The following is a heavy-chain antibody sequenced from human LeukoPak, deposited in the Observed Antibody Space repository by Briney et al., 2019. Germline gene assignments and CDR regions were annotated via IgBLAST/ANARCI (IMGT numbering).Heavy chain of an antibody. Sequence: GESLQISCQGSGYSFTNYWIGWVRQMPGKGLEWMGIIYPADSDTKYSPSLQGQVTISADKSISTAYLHWSSLKASDTAMYYCASGISITATLFDYWGQGTLVTVSS. CDR1: GYSFTNYW. J-gene: IGHJ4*02. CDR2: IYPADSDT. V-gene: IGHV5-51*01. CDR3: ASGISITATLFDY. D-gene: IGHD2-15*01.